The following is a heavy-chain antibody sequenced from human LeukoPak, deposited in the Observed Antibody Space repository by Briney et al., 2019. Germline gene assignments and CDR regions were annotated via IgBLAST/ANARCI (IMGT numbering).Heavy chain of an antibody. Sequence: GGSLRLACVASGVAIRNSWMSWVRQAPGKGLEWVANIHPDGSVQNYVDSVKGRFTISRDNAKNSLYLQINKPRAEDTAVYYFAGTFPYCRDEDCALGGQGTLVTVSS. V-gene: IGHV3-7*01. CDR3: AGTFPYCRDEDCAL. J-gene: IGHJ1*01. D-gene: IGHD2-15*01. CDR1: GVAIRNSW. CDR2: IHPDGSVQ.